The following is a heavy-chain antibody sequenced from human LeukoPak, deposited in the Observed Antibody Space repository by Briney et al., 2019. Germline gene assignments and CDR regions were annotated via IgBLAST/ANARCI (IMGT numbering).Heavy chain of an antibody. D-gene: IGHD2-8*01. CDR1: GYTFTSYG. J-gene: IGHJ4*02. Sequence: SVKVSCKASGYTFTSYGISWVRQAPGQGLEWMGGIIPIFGTANYAQKFQGRVTITTDESTSTAYMELSSLRSEDTAVYYCAREGGMDGVWFFDYWGQGTLVTVSP. CDR3: AREGGMDGVWFFDY. V-gene: IGHV1-69*05. CDR2: IIPIFGTA.